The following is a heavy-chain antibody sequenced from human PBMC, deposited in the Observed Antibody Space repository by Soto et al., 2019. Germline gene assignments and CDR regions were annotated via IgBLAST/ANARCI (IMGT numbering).Heavy chain of an antibody. J-gene: IGHJ6*02. CDR2: ISYDGSNK. Sequence: GGSLRLACTASGFTFSSYAMHWVRQAPGKGRGWVAVISYDGSNKYYADSVKGRFTISRDNSKNTLYLQMNSLRAEDTAVYYCAREKSSIAVADYYCGMDVWGQGTTVTVSS. D-gene: IGHD6-19*01. CDR3: AREKSSIAVADYYCGMDV. CDR1: GFTFSSYA. V-gene: IGHV3-30-3*01.